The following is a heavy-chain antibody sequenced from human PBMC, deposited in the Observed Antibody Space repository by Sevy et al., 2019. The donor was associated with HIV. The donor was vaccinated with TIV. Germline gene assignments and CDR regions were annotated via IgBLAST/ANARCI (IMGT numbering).Heavy chain of an antibody. Sequence: GGSLRLSCAASGFTFSSYAMSWVRQAPGKGLEWVSAISGSGGSTYYADSVKGRFTISRDNSKNTLYLQMNSLRVEDTAVYYCTSLDTTMVTEDYWGQGSLVTVSS. V-gene: IGHV3-23*01. J-gene: IGHJ4*02. CDR2: ISGSGGST. CDR3: TSLDTTMVTEDY. CDR1: GFTFSSYA. D-gene: IGHD5-18*01.